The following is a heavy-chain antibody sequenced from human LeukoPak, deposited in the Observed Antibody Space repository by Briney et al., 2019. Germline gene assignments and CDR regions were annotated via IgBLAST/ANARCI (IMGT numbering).Heavy chain of an antibody. CDR1: GFTFSSYA. Sequence: PGGSLRLSCAASGFTFSSYAMSWVRQAPGKGLEWVSVIYSGGSTYYADSVKGRFTISRDNSKNTLYLQMNSLRAEDTAVYYCARDAGIAVAGPLETWGQGTLVTVSS. V-gene: IGHV3-66*01. D-gene: IGHD6-19*01. CDR2: IYSGGST. CDR3: ARDAGIAVAGPLET. J-gene: IGHJ4*02.